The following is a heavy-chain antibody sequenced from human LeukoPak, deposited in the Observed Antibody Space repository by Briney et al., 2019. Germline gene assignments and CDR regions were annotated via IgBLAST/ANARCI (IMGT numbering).Heavy chain of an antibody. D-gene: IGHD3-10*01. J-gene: IGHJ4*02. CDR3: ARVRILWFGELLSHFDY. CDR2: MNPNSGNT. Sequence: ASVKVSCKTIGYTFISYDINWIRQATGQGLEWMGWMNPNSGNTGYAQKFQGRVTMTRDTSISTAYMELSRLRSDDTAVYYCARVRILWFGELLSHFDYWGQGTLVTVSS. CDR1: GYTFISYD. V-gene: IGHV1-8*01.